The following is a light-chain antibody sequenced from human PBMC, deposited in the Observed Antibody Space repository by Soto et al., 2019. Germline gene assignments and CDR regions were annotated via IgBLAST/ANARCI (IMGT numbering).Light chain of an antibody. CDR1: SSDVGGYKY. Sequence: QSVLTQPASVSGSPGQSITISCTGTSSDVGGYKYVSWYQQHPGKAPKLMIYDVSNRPSGVSDRFSGSKSGNTASLTISGLQSEDEVDYYCDSYTSSSSYVFGTGTKVTVL. J-gene: IGLJ1*01. CDR3: DSYTSSSSYV. V-gene: IGLV2-14*01. CDR2: DVS.